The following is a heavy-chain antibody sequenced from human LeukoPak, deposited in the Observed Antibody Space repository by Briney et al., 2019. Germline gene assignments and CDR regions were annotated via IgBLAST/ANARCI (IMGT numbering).Heavy chain of an antibody. J-gene: IGHJ4*02. CDR1: GGTFSSYA. Sequence: EASVKDSCKSSGGTFSSYAISWVRQAPGQGLEWMGRIIPIFGTASCAQKFQGRVTITTDESTSTAYMELSSLRSEDTAVYYCARVSGSYLRLWGQGTLVTVSS. CDR2: IIPIFGTA. D-gene: IGHD1-26*01. CDR3: ARVSGSYLRL. V-gene: IGHV1-69*05.